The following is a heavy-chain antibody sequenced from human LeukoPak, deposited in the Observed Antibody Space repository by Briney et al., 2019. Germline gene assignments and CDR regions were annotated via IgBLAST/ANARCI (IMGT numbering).Heavy chain of an antibody. J-gene: IGHJ4*02. CDR2: IYYSGST. D-gene: IGHD3-10*01. CDR1: GGSISSSSYY. V-gene: IGHV4-39*07. Sequence: SETLSLTCTVSGGSISSSSYYWGWIRQPPGKGLEWIGSIYYSGSTYYNASLKSRVTISVDTSKNQFSLKLSSVTAADTAVYYCARDQISGVIDYWGQGTLVTVSS. CDR3: ARDQISGVIDY.